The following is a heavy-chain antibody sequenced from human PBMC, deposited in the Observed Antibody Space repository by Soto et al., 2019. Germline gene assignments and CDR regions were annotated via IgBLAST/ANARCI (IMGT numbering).Heavy chain of an antibody. V-gene: IGHV3-7*01. J-gene: IGHJ6*03. CDR3: ARVLGNRYYYYSMDV. CDR2: IKQDGSEK. CDR1: GFTFSSYW. D-gene: IGHD7-27*01. Sequence: EVQLVESGGGLVQPGGSLRLSCAASGFTFSSYWMSWVRQAPGKGLEWVANIKQDGSEKYYVDSVKGRLTISRDNAKNSVYLQMNSLRADDTAVYYCARVLGNRYYYYSMDVWGKGTTITVSS.